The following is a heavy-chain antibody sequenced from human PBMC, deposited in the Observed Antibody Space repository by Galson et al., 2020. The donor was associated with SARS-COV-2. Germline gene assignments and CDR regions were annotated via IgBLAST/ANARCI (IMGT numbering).Heavy chain of an antibody. V-gene: IGHV3-23*01. Sequence: GESLKISCAASGFTFSSYAMSWVRQAPGKGLEWVSAISGSGGSTYYADSVKGRFTISRDNSKNTLYLQMNSLRAEDTAVYYCAKDAIPYDILTGYDYWGQGTLVTVSS. CDR3: AKDAIPYDILTGYDY. CDR1: GFTFSSYA. D-gene: IGHD3-9*01. J-gene: IGHJ4*02. CDR2: ISGSGGST.